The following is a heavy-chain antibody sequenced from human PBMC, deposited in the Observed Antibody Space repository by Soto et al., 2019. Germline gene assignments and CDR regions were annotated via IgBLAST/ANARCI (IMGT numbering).Heavy chain of an antibody. CDR2: ISYDGSNK. Sequence: QVQLVESGGGVVQPGRSLRLSCAASGFTFSSYATHWVRQAPGKGLEWVAIISYDGSNKYYADSVKGRFTISRDNSKSTLFLQMNSLRAEDTAVYYCARMDGSGYYGSYFDYWGQGTLVTVSS. J-gene: IGHJ4*02. CDR3: ARMDGSGYYGSYFDY. V-gene: IGHV3-30-3*01. CDR1: GFTFSSYA. D-gene: IGHD3-22*01.